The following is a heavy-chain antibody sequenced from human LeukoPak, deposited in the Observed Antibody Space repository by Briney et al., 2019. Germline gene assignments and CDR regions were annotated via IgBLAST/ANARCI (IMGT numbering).Heavy chain of an antibody. CDR1: GASVSSGGYY. D-gene: IGHD1-7*01. CDR2: MYHTGST. CDR3: ARVRELLRWFDP. Sequence: SGTLSLTCTVSGASVSSGGYYWSWIRQSPGKGLEWIGYMYHTGSTYYNPSLKSRVTISVDRSKNQFSLKLSSVTAADTAVYYCARVRELLRWFDPWGQGTLVTVSS. V-gene: IGHV4-30-2*06. J-gene: IGHJ5*02.